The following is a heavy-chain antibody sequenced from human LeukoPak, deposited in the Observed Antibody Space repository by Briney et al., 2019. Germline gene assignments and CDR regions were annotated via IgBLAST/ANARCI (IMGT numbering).Heavy chain of an antibody. D-gene: IGHD3-22*01. CDR1: GFTFSRYF. CDR3: ARDVRDSSGYYYSFDY. J-gene: IGHJ4*02. CDR2: ISDSGGST. V-gene: IGHV3-23*01. Sequence: GGSLRLSCVASGFTFSRYFMSWVRQAPGKGLEWVSGISDSGGSTDYADSVKGRFTISRDNSKNTLYLQMNSLRAEDTAVYYCARDVRDSSGYYYSFDYWGQGTLVTVSS.